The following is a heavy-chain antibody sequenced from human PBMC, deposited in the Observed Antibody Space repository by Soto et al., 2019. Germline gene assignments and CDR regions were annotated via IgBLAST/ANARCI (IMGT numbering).Heavy chain of an antibody. J-gene: IGHJ3*02. CDR1: GGSFSGYY. CDR2: INHSGST. Sequence: SETLSLTCAVYGGSFSGYYWSWIRQPPGKGLEWIGEINHSGSTNYNPSLKSRVTISVDTSKNQFSLKLSSVTAADTAVYYCARGLMVVVVAATRGAFDIWGQGTMVTVSS. CDR3: ARGLMVVVVAATRGAFDI. D-gene: IGHD2-15*01. V-gene: IGHV4-34*01.